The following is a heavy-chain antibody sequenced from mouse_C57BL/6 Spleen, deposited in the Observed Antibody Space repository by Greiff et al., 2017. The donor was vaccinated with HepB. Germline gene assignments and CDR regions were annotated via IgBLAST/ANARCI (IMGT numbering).Heavy chain of an antibody. Sequence: EVMLVESEGGLVQPGRSMKLSCTAFGFTFSDYYMAWVRQVPDKGLEWVANINYDGSSTYYLDSLKSRFIIATDNAKNILYLQKSSRRSEDTATYYCAGNGNYFDYRGQGTTLTVSS. V-gene: IGHV5-16*01. CDR2: INYDGSST. J-gene: IGHJ2*01. CDR3: AGNGNYFDY. CDR1: GFTFSDYY. D-gene: IGHD2-1*01.